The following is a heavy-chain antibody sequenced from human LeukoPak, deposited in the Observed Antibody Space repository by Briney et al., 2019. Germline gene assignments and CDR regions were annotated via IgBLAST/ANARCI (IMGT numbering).Heavy chain of an antibody. CDR2: INHSGST. D-gene: IGHD5-12*01. V-gene: IGHV4-34*01. CDR1: GFTFSSYS. Sequence: GSLRLSCAASGFTFSSYSMNWVRQPPGKGLEWIGEINHSGSTNYNPSLKSRVTISVDTSKNQFSLKLSSVTAADTAVYYCARHGRPPENVDIVASWFDPWGQGTLVTVSS. CDR3: ARHGRPPENVDIVASWFDP. J-gene: IGHJ5*02.